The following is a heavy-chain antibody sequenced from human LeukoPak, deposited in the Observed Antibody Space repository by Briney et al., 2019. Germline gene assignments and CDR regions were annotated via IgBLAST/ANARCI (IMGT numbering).Heavy chain of an antibody. Sequence: GGSLRLSCAASGFSFSSYSMNWVRQAPGKGLEWVSAISGSGGSTDYADSVKGRFTISRDNAKNTLYLQMNSLRVEDTAVYYCVCLGLGGLSLDWGQGTLVTVSS. CDR3: VCLGLGGLSLD. D-gene: IGHD3-16*01. J-gene: IGHJ4*02. CDR2: ISGSGGST. CDR1: GFSFSSYS. V-gene: IGHV3-23*01.